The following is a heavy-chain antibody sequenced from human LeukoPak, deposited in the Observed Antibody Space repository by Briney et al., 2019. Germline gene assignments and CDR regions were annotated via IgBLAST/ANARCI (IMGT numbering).Heavy chain of an antibody. CDR1: GFTFSSYS. Sequence: PGGSLRLSCAASGFTFSSYSMNWVRQAPGKGLEWVSSISSSSSYIYYADSVKGRFTISRDNAKNSLYLQMNSLRAEDTAVYYCARAADYGDNYYYYYMDVWGKGTTVTVSS. J-gene: IGHJ6*03. D-gene: IGHD4-17*01. CDR3: ARAADYGDNYYYYYMDV. CDR2: ISSSSSYI. V-gene: IGHV3-21*01.